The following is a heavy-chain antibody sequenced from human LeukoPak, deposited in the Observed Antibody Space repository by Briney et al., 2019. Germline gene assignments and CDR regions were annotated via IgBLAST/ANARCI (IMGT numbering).Heavy chain of an antibody. CDR3: AKDLYGDYDNDY. J-gene: IGHJ4*02. D-gene: IGHD4-17*01. V-gene: IGHV3-23*01. Sequence: GGSLRLSCAASGFTFSSYAMSWVRQAPGKGLEWVSGISGSGSITHYADSVKGRFTISRDNSKNTLYLQMNSLRAEDTAVYYCAKDLYGDYDNDYWGQGTLVTVSS. CDR2: ISGSGSIT. CDR1: GFTFSSYA.